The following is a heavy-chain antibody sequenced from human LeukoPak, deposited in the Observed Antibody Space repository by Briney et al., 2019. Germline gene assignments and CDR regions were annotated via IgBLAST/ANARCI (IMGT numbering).Heavy chain of an antibody. D-gene: IGHD6-19*01. CDR3: AREGWFSTTWHFDY. V-gene: IGHV1-69*04. Sequence: SVKVSCKASGGTFSSDAVSWVRQAPGQGLEWMGRIVPLIDRPKYAHKFEGRVTITADKSTSTAYMELSGLSSDDTAVYYCAREGWFSTTWHFDYWGQGILVTVSS. CDR2: IVPLIDRP. J-gene: IGHJ4*02. CDR1: GGTFSSDA.